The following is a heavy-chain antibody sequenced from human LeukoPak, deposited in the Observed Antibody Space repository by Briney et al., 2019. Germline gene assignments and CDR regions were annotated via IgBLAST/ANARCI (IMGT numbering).Heavy chain of an antibody. CDR1: AFSDKSNY. Sequence: GGSLRLSCVASAFSDKSNYMSWVRQAPGKGLEWVSVSYSGGSTYYEDSVKGRFTVSSDVSKNTLYLQMNSLRGEDTAVYYCASRHCSGENCYAGPLDFWGQGTLVTVSS. CDR3: ASRHCSGENCYAGPLDF. CDR2: SYSGGST. V-gene: IGHV3-53*01. J-gene: IGHJ4*02. D-gene: IGHD2-8*02.